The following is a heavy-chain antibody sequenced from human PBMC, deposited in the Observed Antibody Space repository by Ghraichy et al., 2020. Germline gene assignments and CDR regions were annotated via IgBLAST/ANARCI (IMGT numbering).Heavy chain of an antibody. V-gene: IGHV3-23*01. J-gene: IGHJ6*02. CDR2: ISGSGGST. D-gene: IGHD3-9*01. CDR1: GFTFSSYA. CDR3: AKDGENDILTGYYNPPYYYYGMDV. Sequence: GESLNISCAASGFTFSSYAMSWVRQAPGKGLEWVSAISGSGGSTYYADSVKGRFTISRDNSKNTLYLQMNSLRAEDTAVYYCAKDGENDILTGYYNPPYYYYGMDVWGQGTTVTVSS.